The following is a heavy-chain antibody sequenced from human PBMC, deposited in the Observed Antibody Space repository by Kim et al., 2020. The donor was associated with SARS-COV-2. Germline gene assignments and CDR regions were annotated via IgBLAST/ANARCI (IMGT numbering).Heavy chain of an antibody. J-gene: IGHJ4*02. D-gene: IGHD6-13*01. V-gene: IGHV4-34*01. Sequence: LESRVTISVDTSKNQFSLKLSSVTPADTAVYYCARGYGPDSSSWYDNNDYWGQGTLVTVSS. CDR3: ARGYGPDSSSWYDNNDY.